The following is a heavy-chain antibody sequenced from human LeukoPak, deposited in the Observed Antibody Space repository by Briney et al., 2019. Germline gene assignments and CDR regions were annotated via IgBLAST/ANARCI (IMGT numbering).Heavy chain of an antibody. V-gene: IGHV3-21*01. CDR2: ISSSSTYI. D-gene: IGHD3-10*01. J-gene: IGHJ4*02. CDR1: GFTFDDYA. CDR3: ATEGLVRGVIFEN. Sequence: GGSLRLSCAASGFTFDDYAMHWVRQAPGKGLEWVSSISSSSTYIYYIDSVKGRFTVSRDNAKNSLYLQMNSLRAEDTAVYYCATEGLVRGVIFENWGQGTLVTVSS.